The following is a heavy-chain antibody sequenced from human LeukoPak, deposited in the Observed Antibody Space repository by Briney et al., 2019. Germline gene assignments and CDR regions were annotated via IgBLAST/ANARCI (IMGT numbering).Heavy chain of an antibody. V-gene: IGHV3-30*18. CDR2: ISRDGLTK. CDR3: AKEGTWGNWYFDL. CDR1: GFIFSSYT. J-gene: IGHJ2*01. Sequence: PGGSLRLSCAASGFIFSSYTMHWVRQAPGKGLEWVAVISRDGLTKYYADSVKGRFTLHRDNSRNTLYLEMNSLRDEDTAVYYCAKEGTWGNWYFDLWGRGTLVIVTS. D-gene: IGHD3-16*01.